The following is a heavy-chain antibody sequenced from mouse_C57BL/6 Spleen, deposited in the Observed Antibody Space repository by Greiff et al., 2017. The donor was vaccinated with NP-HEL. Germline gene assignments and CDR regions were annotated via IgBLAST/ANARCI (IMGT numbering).Heavy chain of an antibody. D-gene: IGHD1-1*01. CDR2: INPSSGYT. V-gene: IGHV1-4*01. Sequence: QVQLQQSGAELARPGASVKMSCKASGYTFTSYTMHWVKQRPGQGLEWIGYINPSSGYTKYNQKFKDKATLTADKSSSTAYMQLSSLTSEDSAVYYCARVPNYGSSYYAMDYWGQGTSVTVSS. J-gene: IGHJ4*01. CDR1: GYTFTSYT. CDR3: ARVPNYGSSYYAMDY.